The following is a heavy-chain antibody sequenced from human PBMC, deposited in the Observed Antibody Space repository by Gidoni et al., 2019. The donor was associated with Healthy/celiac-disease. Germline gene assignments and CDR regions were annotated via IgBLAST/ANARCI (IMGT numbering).Heavy chain of an antibody. D-gene: IGHD3-16*01. V-gene: IGHV1-69*01. CDR1: GGTFSSYA. CDR3: VVGGDDAPTFDY. CDR2: IIPICGTA. J-gene: IGHJ4*02. Sequence: QVQLVQSGAEVKTPGSSVKVSCQASGGTFSSYASSWVRQAPGQGLEWMGGIIPICGTANYAQKFQGRVTITADESTSTAYMELSSLGAEDTAVYYCVVGGDDAPTFDYWGQGTLVTVSS.